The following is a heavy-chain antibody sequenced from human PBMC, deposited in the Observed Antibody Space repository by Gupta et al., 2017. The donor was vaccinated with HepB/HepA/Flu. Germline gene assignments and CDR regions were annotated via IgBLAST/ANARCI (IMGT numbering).Heavy chain of an antibody. J-gene: IGHJ6*02. CDR3: AKAAVFGYYGMDV. CDR2: ISYEGSNK. V-gene: IGHV3-30*18. Sequence: QVQLVESGGGVVQPGRSLRLSCAASGFTFSSYGMHWVRQAPGKGLEWLAVISYEGSNKYYADSVKGRFTISRDNSKNTLDLQMNSLRAEDTAVYYCAKAAVFGYYGMDVWGQGTTVTVSS. CDR1: GFTFSSYG. D-gene: IGHD3-3*01.